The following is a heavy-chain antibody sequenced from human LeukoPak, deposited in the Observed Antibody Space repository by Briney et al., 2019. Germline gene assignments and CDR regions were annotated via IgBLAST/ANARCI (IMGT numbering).Heavy chain of an antibody. CDR1: GFTFDDYA. D-gene: IGHD4-4*01. CDR2: ISWNSGSI. Sequence: GGSLRLSCAASGFTFDDYAMPWVRHAPGKGLEWVSGISWNSGSIGYADSVKGRFTISRDNAKNSLYLQMNSLRAEDTALYYCAKDGYSNYPMDVWGQGTTVTVSS. J-gene: IGHJ6*02. V-gene: IGHV3-9*01. CDR3: AKDGYSNYPMDV.